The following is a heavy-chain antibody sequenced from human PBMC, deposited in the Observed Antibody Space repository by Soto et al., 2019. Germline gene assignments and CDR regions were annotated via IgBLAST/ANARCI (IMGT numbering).Heavy chain of an antibody. D-gene: IGHD2-15*01. CDR3: ARDRGYCSGGSCSALYYFDY. CDR2: IYYSGST. Sequence: LSLTCTVSGGSISSGGYYWSWIRQHPGKGLEWIGYIYYSGSTYYNPSLKSRVTISVDTSKNQFSLKLSSVTAADTAVYYCARDRGYCSGGSCSALYYFDYWGQGTLVTVSS. CDR1: GGSISSGGYY. J-gene: IGHJ4*02. V-gene: IGHV4-31*03.